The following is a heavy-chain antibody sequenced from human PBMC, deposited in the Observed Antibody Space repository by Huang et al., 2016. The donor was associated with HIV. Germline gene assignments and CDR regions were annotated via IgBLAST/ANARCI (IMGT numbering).Heavy chain of an antibody. CDR3: ARTKGEFDF. Sequence: QIHLVQSGPELKQPGASVKVSCKASGYKFHIYGITWVRQTPGQGLEWMGGISGDTVSTRFAQKFQDRLTMTTDVSTSTAYLELRSLRLDDTAGYYCARTKGEFDFWGQGALVTVSS. V-gene: IGHV1-18*04. J-gene: IGHJ4*02. CDR1: GYKFHIYG. D-gene: IGHD3-16*01. CDR2: ISGDTVST.